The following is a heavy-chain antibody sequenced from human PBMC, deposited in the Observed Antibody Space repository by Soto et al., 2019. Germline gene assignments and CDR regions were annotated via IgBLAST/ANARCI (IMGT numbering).Heavy chain of an antibody. CDR2: ISRTDSSK. CDR1: GFSFSDYD. Sequence: QVQLVESGGGLVKPGGSLRLSFAATGFSFSDYDMTWIRQAPGQGREWLSYISRTDSSKYYAGSVKGRFTISVDRAKRSVYLQMNSLRADDTAVYYCARDLYGLDVWGQGTTVIVSS. V-gene: IGHV3-11*01. J-gene: IGHJ6*02. CDR3: ARDLYGLDV.